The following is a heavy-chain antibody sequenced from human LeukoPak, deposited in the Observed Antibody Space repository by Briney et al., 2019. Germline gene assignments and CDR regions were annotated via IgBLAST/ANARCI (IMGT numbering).Heavy chain of an antibody. J-gene: IGHJ4*02. D-gene: IGHD1-26*01. CDR1: GGSISSSSYY. CDR3: ARHAESGTTFEK. V-gene: IGHV4-39*01. CDR2: IYYSGST. Sequence: KPSETLSLTCTVCGGSISSSSYYWGWIRQPPGKGLEWIGSIYYSGSTYYNPSLKSRVTISVDTSKNQFSLKLSSVTAADTAVYYCARHAESGTTFEKWGQGTLVTVSS.